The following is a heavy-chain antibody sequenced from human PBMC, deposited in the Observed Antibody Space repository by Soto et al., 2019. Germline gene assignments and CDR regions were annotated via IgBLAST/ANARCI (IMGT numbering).Heavy chain of an antibody. Sequence: EVQLVESGGAMVHPGGSLRLSCVASGFKFDDYAIHWVLQVEGKGLEWVSAINWSGEMIAYADSVNGRSTISRDNAKNYVSLQINSLRPEDAALYYCERDRIGRFYAIDVWGQGTTVTVSS. CDR1: GFKFDDYA. D-gene: IGHD2-15*01. CDR2: INWSGEMI. J-gene: IGHJ6*02. CDR3: ERDRIGRFYAIDV. V-gene: IGHV3-9*01.